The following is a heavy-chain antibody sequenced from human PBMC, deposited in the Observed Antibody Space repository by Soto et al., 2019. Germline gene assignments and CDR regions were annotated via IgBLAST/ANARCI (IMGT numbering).Heavy chain of an antibody. J-gene: IGHJ4*02. V-gene: IGHV1-18*04. CDR1: GYTFTSYG. CDR2: ISAYNGNT. D-gene: IGHD5-12*01. Sequence: ASVKVSCKASGYTFTSYGISWVRQAPGQGLEWMGWISAYNGNTNYAQKLQGRVTMTTDTSTSTAYMELRSLRSDDTAVYYCARGEKVGGHKGEMATIGYWGQGTLVTVS. CDR3: ARGEKVGGHKGEMATIGY.